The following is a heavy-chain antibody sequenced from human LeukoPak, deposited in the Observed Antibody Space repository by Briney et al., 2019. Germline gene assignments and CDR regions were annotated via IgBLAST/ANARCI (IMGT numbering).Heavy chain of an antibody. CDR1: GGSISRYY. J-gene: IGHJ3*02. D-gene: IGHD1-1*01. Sequence: PSETLSLTCTVSGGSISRYYWSWIRQSPGKGLEWIGYIYYSGSTNYNPSLKSRVTISVDTSKNQFSLKLSSVTAADTAVYYCARERVHQAFDIWGQGTMVTVSS. CDR3: ARERVHQAFDI. CDR2: IYYSGST. V-gene: IGHV4-59*01.